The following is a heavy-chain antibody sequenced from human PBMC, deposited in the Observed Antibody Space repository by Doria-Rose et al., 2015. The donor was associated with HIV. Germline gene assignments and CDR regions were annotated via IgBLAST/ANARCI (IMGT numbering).Heavy chain of an antibody. CDR3: ARIKSSRWYHKYYFDF. CDR1: GVSLSSPGMG. D-gene: IGHD6-13*01. Sequence: QVTLKESGPVLVKPTETLTLTCTVSGVSLSSPGMGVSWIRQPPGKALEWLANIFSYDERSYKTSLKSRLTISRGTSKSQVVLTMPDMDPVDTATYYCARIKSSRWYHKYYFDFWGQGTLVIVSA. J-gene: IGHJ4*02. V-gene: IGHV2-26*01. CDR2: IFSYDER.